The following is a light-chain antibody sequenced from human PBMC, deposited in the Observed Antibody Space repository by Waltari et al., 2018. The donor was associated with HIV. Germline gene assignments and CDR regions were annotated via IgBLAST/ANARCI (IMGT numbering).Light chain of an antibody. CDR2: DVS. Sequence: QSALTRPRSVSGSPGQSVTISCTGTSSDVGGSNYVSWYQQHPGKAPKLMIYDVSKRPSGVPDRFSGSKSGNTASLTISGLQAEDEADYYCCSYAGSYTYVFGTGTKVTVL. V-gene: IGLV2-11*01. J-gene: IGLJ1*01. CDR1: SSDVGGSNY. CDR3: CSYAGSYTYV.